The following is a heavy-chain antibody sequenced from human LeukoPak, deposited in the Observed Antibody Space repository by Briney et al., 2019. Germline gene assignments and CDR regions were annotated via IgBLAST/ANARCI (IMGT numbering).Heavy chain of an antibody. Sequence: GESLKISCQASGYSFTSYWIGWVGQMPGKGLDYMGIIYPGDSDTRYSPSFQGHVTISVDKSSSTAYLQWDSLKASDTAMYYCTRQGGGKPFDLWAQGTLVIVSS. CDR1: GYSFTSYW. D-gene: IGHD4-23*01. CDR2: IYPGDSDT. V-gene: IGHV5-51*01. CDR3: TRQGGGKPFDL. J-gene: IGHJ4*02.